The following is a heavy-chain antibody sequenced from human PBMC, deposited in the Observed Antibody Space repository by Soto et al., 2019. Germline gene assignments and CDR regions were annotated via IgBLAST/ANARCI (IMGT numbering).Heavy chain of an antibody. CDR1: GFTFSSYG. V-gene: IGHV3-30*18. J-gene: IGHJ4*02. CDR3: AKDLLGTNSDY. Sequence: LRLSCAASGFTFSSYGMHWVRQAPGKGLEWVAVISYDGSNKYYADSVKGRFTISRDNSKNTLYLQMNSLRAEDTAVYYCAKDLLGTNSDYWGQGTLVTVSS. CDR2: ISYDGSNK.